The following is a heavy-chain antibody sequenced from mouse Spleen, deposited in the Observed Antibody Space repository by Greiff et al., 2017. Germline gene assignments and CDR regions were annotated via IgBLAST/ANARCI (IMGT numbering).Heavy chain of an antibody. D-gene: IGHD2-10*02. CDR2: IYPRSGNT. CDR3: ARSMVPYYFDY. V-gene: IGHV1-81*01. CDR1: GYTFTSYG. Sequence: VQLKQSGAELARPGASVKLSCKASGYTFTSYGISWVKQRTGQGLEWIGEIYPRSGNTYYNEKFKGKATLTADKSSSTAYMELRSLTSEDSAVYFCARSMVPYYFDYWGQGTTLTVSS. J-gene: IGHJ2*01.